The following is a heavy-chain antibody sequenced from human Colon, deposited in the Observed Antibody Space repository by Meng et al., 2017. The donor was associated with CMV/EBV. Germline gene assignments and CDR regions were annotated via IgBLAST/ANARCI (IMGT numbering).Heavy chain of an antibody. D-gene: IGHD3-16*01. J-gene: IGHJ4*02. CDR1: GFNFRTSW. CDR3: ARDDFTTSSYDP. CDR2: INSDGSSI. Sequence: GGSLSLSCAASGFNFRTSWIHWVRQAPGKGLVWVSRINSDGSSISYADFVKGRFTISRDNARNTVFLQLNSVTADDTALYYCARDDFTTSSYDPWGQGTLVTVSS. V-gene: IGHV3-74*01.